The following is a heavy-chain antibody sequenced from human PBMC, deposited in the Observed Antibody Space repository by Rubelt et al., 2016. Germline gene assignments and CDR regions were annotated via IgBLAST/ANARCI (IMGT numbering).Heavy chain of an antibody. CDR2: IYYSGST. Sequence: GPGLVRPSETLSLTCTVSVGSISSYYWGWIRQPPGKGLEWIGSIYYSGSTYYNPSLKSRVTISVDTSKNQFSLKLSSVTAADTAVYYCARHGRPSDIWGQGTMVTVSS. D-gene: IGHD6-6*01. V-gene: IGHV4-39*01. CDR1: VGSISSYY. CDR3: ARHGRPSDI. J-gene: IGHJ3*02.